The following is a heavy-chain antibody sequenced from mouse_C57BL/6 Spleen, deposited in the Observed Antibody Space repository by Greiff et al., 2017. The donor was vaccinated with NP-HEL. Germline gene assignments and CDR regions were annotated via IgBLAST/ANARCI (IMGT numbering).Heavy chain of an antibody. CDR3: ELGGVWFAY. V-gene: IGHV1-82*01. Sequence: VQLQQSGPELVKPGASVKISCKASGYAFSSSWMNWVKQRPGKGLEWIGRIYPGDGDTNYNGKFKGKATLTADKSSSTAYMHLSSLTSEDSAVYFCELGGVWFAYWGKGTLVTVS. J-gene: IGHJ3*01. D-gene: IGHD4-1*01. CDR1: GYAFSSSW. CDR2: IYPGDGDT.